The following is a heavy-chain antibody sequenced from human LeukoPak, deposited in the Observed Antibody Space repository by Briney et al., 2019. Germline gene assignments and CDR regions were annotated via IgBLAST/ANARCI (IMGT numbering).Heavy chain of an antibody. CDR2: ISGNNGKT. D-gene: IGHD1-1*01. Sequence: ASVKVSRKASGYTFTSYGVSWMRQAPGQGLEWMGWISGNNGKTNYAQKFQGRVIMTTDTSTSTAYLELRSLRSDDTAVYYCSRDEKRMEANFDFWGQGTLVTVSS. CDR3: SRDEKRMEANFDF. J-gene: IGHJ4*02. CDR1: GYTFTSYG. V-gene: IGHV1-18*01.